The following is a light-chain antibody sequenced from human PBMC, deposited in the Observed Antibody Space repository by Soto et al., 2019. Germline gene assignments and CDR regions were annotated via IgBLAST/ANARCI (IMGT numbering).Light chain of an antibody. CDR3: QHYNNWPPAYT. CDR1: QRISSN. V-gene: IGKV3-15*01. J-gene: IGKJ2*01. CDR2: AAS. Sequence: EIVMTQSPATLSVSPRERATLSCRASQRISSNLAWYQQKPGQAPRRLIYAASTRATGIPERFSGSGSGTEFTLTISILQSEDFAVYFCQHYNNWPPAYTFGQGTKVEIK.